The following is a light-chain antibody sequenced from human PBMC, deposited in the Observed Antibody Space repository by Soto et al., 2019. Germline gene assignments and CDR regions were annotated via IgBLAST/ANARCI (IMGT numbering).Light chain of an antibody. V-gene: IGLV2-14*03. J-gene: IGLJ2*01. CDR1: NSDVGGYNS. CDR3: SSYTSSGPHVV. CDR2: DVS. Sequence: QSVLTQPASVSGSPGQSITISCTETNSDVGGYNSVSWYQQHPGRAPKLLISDVSNRPSGVSNRFSGSKSGNTASLTISGLQAEDEADYYCSSYTSSGPHVVFGGGTKLTVL.